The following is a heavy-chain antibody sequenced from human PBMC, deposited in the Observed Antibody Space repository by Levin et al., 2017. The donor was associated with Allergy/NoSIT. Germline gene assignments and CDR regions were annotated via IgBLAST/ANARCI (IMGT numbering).Heavy chain of an antibody. D-gene: IGHD5-12*01. CDR1: GFTFSSYG. CDR3: ARASSDIVATLCDY. V-gene: IGHV3-33*01. Sequence: GGSLRLSCAASGFTFSSYGMHWVRQAPGKGLEWVAVIWYDGSNKYYADSVKGRFTISRDNSKNTLYLQMNSLRAEDTAVYYCARASSDIVATLCDYWGQGTLVTVSS. J-gene: IGHJ4*02. CDR2: IWYDGSNK.